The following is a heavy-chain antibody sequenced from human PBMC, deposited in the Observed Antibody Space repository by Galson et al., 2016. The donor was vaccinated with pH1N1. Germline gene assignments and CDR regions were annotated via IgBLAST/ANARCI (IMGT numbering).Heavy chain of an antibody. J-gene: IGHJ4*02. Sequence: SLRLSCAASGFSLSSFWMTWVRQAPEKGLEWVANINEDGSKIYYVDSVKGRFTISRDNAKNSLYLQMNSLRAEDTAVYYCARSIGNIGAHWCQGTLVTVSS. CDR1: GFSLSSFW. CDR3: ARSIGNIGAH. CDR2: INEDGSKI. D-gene: IGHD5-12*01. V-gene: IGHV3-7*01.